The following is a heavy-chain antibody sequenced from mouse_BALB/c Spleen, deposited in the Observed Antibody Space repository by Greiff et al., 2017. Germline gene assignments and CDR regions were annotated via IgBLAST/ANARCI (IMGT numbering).Heavy chain of an antibody. CDR3: TRSYGYFDV. J-gene: IGHJ1*01. V-gene: IGHV5-17*02. Sequence: DVKLVESGGGLVQPGGSRKLSCAASGFTFSSFGMHWVRQAPEKGLEWVAYISSGSSTIYYADTVKGRFTISRDNPKNTLFLQMTSLRSEDTAMYYCTRSYGYFDVWGAGTTVTVSS. CDR2: ISSGSSTI. CDR1: GFTFSSFG.